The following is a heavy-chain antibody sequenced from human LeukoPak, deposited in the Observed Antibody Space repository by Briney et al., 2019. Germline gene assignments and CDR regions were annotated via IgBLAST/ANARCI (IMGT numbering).Heavy chain of an antibody. CDR3: ATVTGDRGGDY. Sequence: ASVKVSCKASGGTFSSYAISWVRQAPGQGLEWMGRIIPILGIANYAQKFQGRVTITADKSTSTAYMELSSLRSEDTAVYYCATVTGDRGGDYWGQGTLVTVSS. D-gene: IGHD7-27*01. V-gene: IGHV1-69*04. CDR2: IIPILGIA. CDR1: GGTFSSYA. J-gene: IGHJ4*02.